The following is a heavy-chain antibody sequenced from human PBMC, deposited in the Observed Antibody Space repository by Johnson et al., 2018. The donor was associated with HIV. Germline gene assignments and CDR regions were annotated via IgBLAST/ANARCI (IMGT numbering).Heavy chain of an antibody. Sequence: VQLVESGGGLVQPGGSLRLSCAASGFTVRSNYMSWVRQAPGKGLAWVSVIYSGGSTYYADSVKGRFTISRDNSKNTLYLQMNSLRAEDTAVYYCASLTYYYDSSGYSPGAFDIWGQGTMVTVSS. CDR1: GFTVRSNY. D-gene: IGHD3-22*01. CDR2: IYSGGST. J-gene: IGHJ3*02. V-gene: IGHV3-66*01. CDR3: ASLTYYYDSSGYSPGAFDI.